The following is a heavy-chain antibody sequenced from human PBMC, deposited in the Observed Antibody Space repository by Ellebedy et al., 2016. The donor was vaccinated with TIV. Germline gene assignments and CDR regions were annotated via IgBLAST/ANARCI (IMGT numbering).Heavy chain of an antibody. CDR1: GGSISSGDYY. CDR3: ARGCCSSGDGMDV. CDR2: IYYSGST. V-gene: IGHV4-30-4*08. Sequence: MPSETLSLTCTVSGGSISSGDYYWSWIRQPPGKGLEWIGYIYYSGSTYYNPSLKSRVTISVDTSKNQFSLKLSSVTAADTAVYYCARGCCSSGDGMDVWGQGTTVTVSS. D-gene: IGHD2-2*01. J-gene: IGHJ6*02.